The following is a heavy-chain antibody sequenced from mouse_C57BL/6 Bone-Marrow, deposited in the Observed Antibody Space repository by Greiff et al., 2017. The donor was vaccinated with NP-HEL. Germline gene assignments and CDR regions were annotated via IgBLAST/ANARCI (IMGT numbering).Heavy chain of an antibody. CDR3: ARGGIYYDYAWFAY. CDR2: INPGSGGT. Sequence: VQLQQSGAELVRPGTSVKVSCKASGYAFTNYLIEWVKQRPGQGLEWIGVINPGSGGTNYNEKFKGKATLTVDKSSSTAYMQLSSLTSEDSAVYFCARGGIYYDYAWFAYWGQGTLVTVSA. D-gene: IGHD2-4*01. J-gene: IGHJ3*01. V-gene: IGHV1-54*01. CDR1: GYAFTNYL.